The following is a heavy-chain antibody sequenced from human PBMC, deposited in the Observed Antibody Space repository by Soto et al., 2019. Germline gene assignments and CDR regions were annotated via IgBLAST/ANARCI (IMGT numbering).Heavy chain of an antibody. Sequence: ASVKVSCKASGYTFTSYGISWVRQAPGQGLEWMGWISACNGNTNYAQKLQGRVTMTTDTSTSTAYMELRSLRSDDTAVYYCAREYCSSTSCYIGDNWFDPWGQGTLVTVSS. CDR1: GYTFTSYG. CDR2: ISACNGNT. J-gene: IGHJ5*02. D-gene: IGHD2-2*02. V-gene: IGHV1-18*01. CDR3: AREYCSSTSCYIGDNWFDP.